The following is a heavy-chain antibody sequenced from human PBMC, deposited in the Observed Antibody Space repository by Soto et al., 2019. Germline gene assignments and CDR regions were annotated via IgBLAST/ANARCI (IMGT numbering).Heavy chain of an antibody. Sequence: EVQLLESGGGLVQPGGSLRLSCAVSGFSFSNSAMTWVRQAPGKGLEWVSGISGSGDITYNTDSVKGRFAISRDTSKNVVYLQMRSLRAEDTVVYYCAEVPQWVLRYHDWFFDYWGQGTLVTVSS. J-gene: IGHJ4*02. CDR1: GFSFSNSA. CDR3: AEVPQWVLRYHDWFFDY. V-gene: IGHV3-23*01. D-gene: IGHD3-9*01. CDR2: ISGSGDIT.